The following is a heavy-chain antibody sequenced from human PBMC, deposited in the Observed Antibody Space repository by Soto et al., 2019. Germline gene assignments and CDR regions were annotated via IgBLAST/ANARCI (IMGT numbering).Heavy chain of an antibody. V-gene: IGHV1-2*04. D-gene: IGHD3-22*01. CDR1: GFTFTVYY. J-gene: IGHJ3*02. CDR2: INPNSGGT. CDR3: ARSDQYYYDSSGYFPFGAFDI. Sequence: ASVKVSCKAPGFTFTVYYMHWARQAPGQGLEWMGWINPNSGGTNYAQKFQGWVTMTRDTSISTAYMELSRLRSDDTAVYYCARSDQYYYDSSGYFPFGAFDIWGQGTMVTVS.